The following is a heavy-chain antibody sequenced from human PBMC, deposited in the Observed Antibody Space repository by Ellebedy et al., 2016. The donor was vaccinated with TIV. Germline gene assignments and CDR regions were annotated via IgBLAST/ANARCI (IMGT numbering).Heavy chain of an antibody. CDR2: ISNTGTRT. D-gene: IGHD3-22*01. CDR1: GFTFNSYA. J-gene: IGHJ2*01. V-gene: IGHV3-23*01. CDR3: AKGYYDSSGYTPDWYFDL. Sequence: GESLKISCAASGFTFNSYAMSWVRQAPGKGLEWVSSISNTGTRTYYADSVEGRFIISRDNSKKTLYLQMNSLRAEDTAVYYCAKGYYDSSGYTPDWYFDLWGRGTLVTVSS.